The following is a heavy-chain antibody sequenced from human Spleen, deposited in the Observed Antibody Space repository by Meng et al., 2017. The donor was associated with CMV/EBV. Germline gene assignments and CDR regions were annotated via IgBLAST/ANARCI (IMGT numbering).Heavy chain of an antibody. Sequence: GGSLRLSCAASGFTFSSYSMNWVRQAPGKGLEWVSSISDSSTDINYADSVKGRFTISRDNAKNSLYLQMNSLRAEDTAVYYCARDQAGWFDPWGQGTLVTVSS. CDR3: ARDQAGWFDP. J-gene: IGHJ5*02. V-gene: IGHV3-21*01. CDR2: ISDSSTDI. CDR1: GFTFSSYS.